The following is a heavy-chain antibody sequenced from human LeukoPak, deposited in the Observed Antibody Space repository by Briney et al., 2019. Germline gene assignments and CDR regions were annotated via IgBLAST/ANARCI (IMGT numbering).Heavy chain of an antibody. CDR3: ARETDY. CDR2: INHIGST. V-gene: IGHV4-34*01. CDR1: GGSFSGYY. J-gene: IGHJ4*02. Sequence: SETLSLTCAVYGGSFSGYYWSWIRQPPGKGLEWIEEINHIGSTNYNPSLKSRVTISVDTSKNQFSLKLSSVTAADTAVYYCARETDYWGQGTLVTVSS.